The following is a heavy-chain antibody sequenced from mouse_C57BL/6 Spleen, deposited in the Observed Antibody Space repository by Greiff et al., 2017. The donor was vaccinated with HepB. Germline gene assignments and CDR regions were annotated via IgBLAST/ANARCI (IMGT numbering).Heavy chain of an antibody. Sequence: VQLKESGAELVKPGASVKLSCTASGFNIKDYYMHWVKQRTEQGLEWIGRIDPEDGETKYAPKLQGKATITAETSSKTAYRQLSSLTSEDTAVYYCASYGSSYPYYFDYWGQGTTLTVSS. CDR2: IDPEDGET. V-gene: IGHV14-2*01. CDR3: ASYGSSYPYYFDY. J-gene: IGHJ2*01. CDR1: GFNIKDYY. D-gene: IGHD1-1*01.